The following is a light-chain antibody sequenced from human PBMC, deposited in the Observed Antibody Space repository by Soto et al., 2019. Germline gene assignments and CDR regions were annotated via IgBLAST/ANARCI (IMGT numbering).Light chain of an antibody. V-gene: IGKV1-9*01. CDR3: QHLKSYPLT. CDR2: DAS. Sequence: DIQLTQSPSFLSASVGDRVTITCRASQGISNYLVWYQQKPGKAPNLLIYDASTLQSGVPSRFSGSGSGTEFTLTISSLQTEDFATYYCQHLKSYPLTFGGGTKVEI. CDR1: QGISNY. J-gene: IGKJ4*01.